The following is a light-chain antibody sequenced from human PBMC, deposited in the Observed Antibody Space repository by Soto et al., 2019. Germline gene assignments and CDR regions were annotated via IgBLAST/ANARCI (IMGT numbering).Light chain of an antibody. Sequence: IVMTQSPDSLSVSLGDRSTINCKSSQSSFYSSNNKNYLVWYQQKPGQPPKLLIYWASTRESGVPDRFNGSGSGTDFTLTISSLQAEDVAVYYCQKYFNTPRKFGQGTKVDIK. CDR1: QSSFYSSNNKNY. CDR3: QKYFNTPRK. J-gene: IGKJ1*01. CDR2: WAS. V-gene: IGKV4-1*01.